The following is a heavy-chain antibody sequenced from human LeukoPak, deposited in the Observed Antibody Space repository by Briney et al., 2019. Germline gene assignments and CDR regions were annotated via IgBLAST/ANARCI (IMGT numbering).Heavy chain of an antibody. CDR3: ARGPSPHNWFDP. CDR1: GGSISSGGYS. V-gene: IGHV4-30-2*01. CDR2: IYHSGST. Sequence: SETLSLTCAVSGGSISSGGYSWSWIRQPPGKGLEWIGYIYHSGSTNYNPSLKSRVTISVDTSRNQFSLKLSSVTAADTAVYYCARGPSPHNWFDPWGQGTLVTVSS. D-gene: IGHD6-6*01. J-gene: IGHJ5*02.